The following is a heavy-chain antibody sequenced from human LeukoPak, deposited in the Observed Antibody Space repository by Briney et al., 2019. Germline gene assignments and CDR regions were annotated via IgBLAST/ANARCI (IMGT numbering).Heavy chain of an antibody. D-gene: IGHD2-2*01. CDR1: GGSISSYY. CDR2: IYYSGST. V-gene: IGHV4-59*08. J-gene: IGHJ6*02. Sequence: SETLSLTCTVSGGSISSYYWSWIRQPPGKGLEWIGYIYYSGSTNYNPSLKSRVTISVDTSKNQFSLKLSSVTAADTAVYYCARRYRASSMDYYYYGMDVWGQGTTVTVSS. CDR3: ARRYRASSMDYYYYGMDV.